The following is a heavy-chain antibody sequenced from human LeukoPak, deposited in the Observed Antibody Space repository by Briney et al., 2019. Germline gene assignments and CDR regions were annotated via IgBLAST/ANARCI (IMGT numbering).Heavy chain of an antibody. J-gene: IGHJ4*02. CDR3: AREGRVVVAAKAWRYYFDY. CDR1: GYTFTSYD. D-gene: IGHD2-15*01. CDR2: MNPNTGNT. V-gene: IGHV1-8*01. Sequence: GASVKVSCKASGYTFTSYDINWVRQATGQGLEWMGWMNPNTGNTGYAQNFQGRVTMTRNTSISTAYMELGSLRSEDTAVYFCAREGRVVVAAKAWRYYFDYWGQGTLVTVSS.